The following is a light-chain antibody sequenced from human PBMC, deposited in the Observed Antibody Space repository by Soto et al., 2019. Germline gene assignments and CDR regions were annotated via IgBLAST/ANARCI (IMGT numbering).Light chain of an antibody. Sequence: EIVMTQSPATLSVSPGERATLSCRASQSVSSNLAWYQQKPGQAPRLLIYDASTRATGIPARFSGSGSGTEFTLTISSLQSEDFAVYYCQQYNYLWTFGQGTKVEIK. CDR3: QQYNYLWT. V-gene: IGKV3-15*01. CDR2: DAS. J-gene: IGKJ1*01. CDR1: QSVSSN.